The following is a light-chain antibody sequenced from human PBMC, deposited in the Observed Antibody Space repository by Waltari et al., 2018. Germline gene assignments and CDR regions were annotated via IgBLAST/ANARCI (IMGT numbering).Light chain of an antibody. J-gene: IGKJ1*01. CDR1: QSVSRALRT. CDR3: QRYGTLQAT. V-gene: IGKV3-20*01. Sequence: EIVLTQSPGTLSLSPGERVTLSCRASQSVSRALRTLAWYQQKPGQAPRLLIYDASTRATGIPDRFSGSGSGTDFTLTISRLEPDDFAVYYCQRYGTLQATFGQGTKVEIK. CDR2: DAS.